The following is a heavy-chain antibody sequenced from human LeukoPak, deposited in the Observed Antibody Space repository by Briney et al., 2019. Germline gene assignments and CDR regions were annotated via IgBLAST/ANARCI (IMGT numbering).Heavy chain of an antibody. CDR3: ARDRDIVVVPALDV. CDR2: IIPILGIA. CDR1: GGTFSSYA. D-gene: IGHD2-2*01. Sequence: SVKVSCKASGGTFSSYAISWVRQAPGQGLEWMGRIIPILGIANYAQKFQGRVTITADKSTSTAYMELSSLRSEDTAVYYCARDRDIVVVPALDVWGQGTTVTVSS. V-gene: IGHV1-69*04. J-gene: IGHJ6*02.